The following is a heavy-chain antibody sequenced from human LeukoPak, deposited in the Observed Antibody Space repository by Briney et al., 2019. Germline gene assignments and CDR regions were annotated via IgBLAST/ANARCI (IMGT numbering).Heavy chain of an antibody. J-gene: IGHJ5*02. CDR2: ISWNSGSI. Sequence: GGSLRLSCAASGFTFDDYAMHWVRQAPGKDLEWVSGISWNSGSIGYADSVKGRFTISRDNAKNSLYLQMNSLRAEDTAVYYCARGHSWFDPWGQGTLVTVSS. CDR1: GFTFDDYA. V-gene: IGHV3-9*01. CDR3: ARGHSWFDP.